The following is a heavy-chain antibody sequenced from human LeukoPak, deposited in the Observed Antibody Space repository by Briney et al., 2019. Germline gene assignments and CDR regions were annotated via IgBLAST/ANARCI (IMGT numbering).Heavy chain of an antibody. J-gene: IGHJ5*02. CDR3: AKRKECSSTSCLFDP. Sequence: GGSLRLSCAASGFTFSSYAMSWVRQAPGKGLEWVSAISGSGGSTYYADSVKGRFTISRDNSRNTLYLQMNSLRAEDTAVYYCAKRKECSSTSCLFDPWGQGTLVTVSS. V-gene: IGHV3-23*01. CDR2: ISGSGGST. D-gene: IGHD2-2*01. CDR1: GFTFSSYA.